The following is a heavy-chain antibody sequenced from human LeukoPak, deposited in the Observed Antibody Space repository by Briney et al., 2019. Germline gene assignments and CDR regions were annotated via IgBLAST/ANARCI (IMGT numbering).Heavy chain of an antibody. Sequence: GRSLRLSCAPSGFTFDNYSMHWVGQAPPKELEWVALISYDGGNIFYADPVQGRFTISRDNSKSTLYLQMNSLRPEDTAVYYCAREPPFDSGWSQSYFHYWGQGTLVSVSS. CDR1: GFTFDNYS. CDR3: AREPPFDSGWSQSYFHY. D-gene: IGHD6-19*01. J-gene: IGHJ4*02. CDR2: ISYDGGNI. V-gene: IGHV3-30*04.